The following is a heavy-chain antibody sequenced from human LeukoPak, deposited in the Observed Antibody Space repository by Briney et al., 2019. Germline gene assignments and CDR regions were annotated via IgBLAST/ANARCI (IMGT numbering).Heavy chain of an antibody. CDR3: ARGERGYGGDRPGV. Sequence: ASVKVSCKVSGYSLTKLCMHWVRQAPGKGLEWMGNFDPEDGETIYAQKFQGRVTMTEDSSTDTAYMELSSLRSEDTAVYYCARGERGYGGDRPGVWGKGTTVTVFS. J-gene: IGHJ6*04. V-gene: IGHV1-24*01. CDR1: GYSLTKLC. CDR2: FDPEDGET. D-gene: IGHD5-18*01.